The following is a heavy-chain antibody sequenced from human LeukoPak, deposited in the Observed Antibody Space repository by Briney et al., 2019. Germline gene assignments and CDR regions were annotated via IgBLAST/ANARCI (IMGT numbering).Heavy chain of an antibody. Sequence: QSGGSLRLSCAASRFTFSSYAMSWVRQAPGKGLEWVSAISGSGGSTYYADSVKGRFTISRDNSKNTLYLQMNSLRAEDTAVYYCAKSIVPATYYYYYYMDVWGKGTTVTVSS. J-gene: IGHJ6*03. CDR1: RFTFSSYA. CDR2: ISGSGGST. D-gene: IGHD2-2*01. CDR3: AKSIVPATYYYYYYMDV. V-gene: IGHV3-23*01.